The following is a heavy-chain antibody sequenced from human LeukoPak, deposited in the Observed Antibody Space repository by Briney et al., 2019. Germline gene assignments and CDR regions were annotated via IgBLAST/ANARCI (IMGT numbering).Heavy chain of an antibody. J-gene: IGHJ5*02. V-gene: IGHV4-38-2*02. Sequence: PSGTLSLTCAVSGYSISSGYYWGWIRQPPGKGLEWIGSIYHSGSTYYNPSLKSRVTISVDTSKNQFSLKLSSVTAADTAVYYCARDSYYGFDPWGQGTLVTVSS. D-gene: IGHD3-10*01. CDR1: GYSISSGYY. CDR3: ARDSYYGFDP. CDR2: IYHSGST.